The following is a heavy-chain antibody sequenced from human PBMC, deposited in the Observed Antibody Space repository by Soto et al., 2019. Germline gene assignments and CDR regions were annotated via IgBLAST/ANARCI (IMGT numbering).Heavy chain of an antibody. CDR1: GFTFSSYS. CDR2: ISSSSSYI. CDR3: AGHILTGYYPFDY. J-gene: IGHJ4*02. Sequence: GGSLRLSCAASGFTFSSYSMNWVRQAPGKGLEWVSSISSSSSYIYYADSVKGRFTISRDNAKNSLYLQMNSLRAEDTAVYYCAGHILTGYYPFDYWGQGTLVTVSS. V-gene: IGHV3-21*01. D-gene: IGHD3-9*01.